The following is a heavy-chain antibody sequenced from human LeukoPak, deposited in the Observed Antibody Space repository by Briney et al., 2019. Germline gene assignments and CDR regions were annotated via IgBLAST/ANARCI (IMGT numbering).Heavy chain of an antibody. D-gene: IGHD3-16*02. CDR3: AREGIMITFGGVIVPLHWFDP. CDR1: GYSISSGYY. CDR2: IYHSGST. Sequence: PSETLSLTCTVSGYSISSGYYWGWIRQPPGKGLEWIGRIYHSGSTYYNPSLKSRVTISVDTSKTQFSLKLSSVTAADTAVYYCAREGIMITFGGVIVPLHWFDPWGQGTLVTVSS. V-gene: IGHV4-38-2*02. J-gene: IGHJ5*02.